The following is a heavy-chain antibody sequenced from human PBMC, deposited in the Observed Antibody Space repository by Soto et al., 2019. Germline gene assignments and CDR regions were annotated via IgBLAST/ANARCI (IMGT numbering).Heavy chain of an antibody. D-gene: IGHD3-3*01. Sequence: SETLSLTCTVPGGSISSYYWSWIRQPPGKGLEWIGYIYYSGSTNYNPSLKSRVTISVDTSKNQFSLKLSSVTAADTAVYYCARAITIFGVVKSRSYYMDVWGKGTTVTVSS. J-gene: IGHJ6*03. V-gene: IGHV4-59*01. CDR1: GGSISSYY. CDR2: IYYSGST. CDR3: ARAITIFGVVKSRSYYMDV.